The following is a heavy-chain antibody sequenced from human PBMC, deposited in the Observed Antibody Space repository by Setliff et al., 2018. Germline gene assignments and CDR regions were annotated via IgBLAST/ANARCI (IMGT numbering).Heavy chain of an antibody. Sequence: SETLSLTCTVSGGSISSHYWGWIRQPPGKGLEWIGYIYYSGSTNYNPSLKSRVTISVDTSKNQFSLKLSSVTAADTAVYYCARMYYDFWSGYFYETNWFDPWGQGTLVTVSS. D-gene: IGHD3-3*01. J-gene: IGHJ5*02. CDR3: ARMYYDFWSGYFYETNWFDP. CDR2: IYYSGST. CDR1: GGSISSHY. V-gene: IGHV4-59*11.